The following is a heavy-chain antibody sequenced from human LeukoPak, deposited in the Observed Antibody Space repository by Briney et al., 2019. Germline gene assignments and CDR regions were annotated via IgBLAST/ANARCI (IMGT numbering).Heavy chain of an antibody. CDR2: ISGDGDKA. CDR3: AKDLALAGTGGGFDV. V-gene: IGHV3-23*01. D-gene: IGHD6-19*01. J-gene: IGHJ3*01. CDR1: GFTFTTYA. Sequence: GESLRLSCAASGFTFTTYAINWVRQAPGKGLEWVSGISGDGDKAYYADSVKGRFTISRDNSKNTVSLQMSSLRGEDTALYYCAKDLALAGTGGGFDVWGQGTRVAVSS.